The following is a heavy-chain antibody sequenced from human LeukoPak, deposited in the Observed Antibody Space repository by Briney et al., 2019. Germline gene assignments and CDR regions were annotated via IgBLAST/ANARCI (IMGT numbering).Heavy chain of an antibody. J-gene: IGHJ4*02. CDR1: GFTFSIYA. CDR3: AKKGYYDGSGYYMYYFDH. D-gene: IGHD3-22*01. V-gene: IGHV3-23*01. CDR2: ISRSGGTA. Sequence: PGGSLRLSCAASGFTFSIYAMSWVRQAPGKGLEWVSAISRSGGTAYYADSVKGRFTISRDNSKNTLYLQMNSLRAEDTAVYYCAKKGYYDGSGYYMYYFDHWGQGTLVTVSS.